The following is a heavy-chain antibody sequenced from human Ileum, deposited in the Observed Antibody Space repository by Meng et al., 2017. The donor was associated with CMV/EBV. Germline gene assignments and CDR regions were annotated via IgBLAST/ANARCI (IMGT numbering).Heavy chain of an antibody. Sequence: GGSLRLSCAASGFSFSSYVMSWVRQAPGKGLEWVSSIIISGDSTFYADSAKGRFTISRDISKNTVYLQMNSLRDEDTAVYYCAKDDYRNYHGMDVWGQGNTVNGAS. J-gene: IGHJ6*02. CDR1: GFSFSSYV. CDR3: AKDDYRNYHGMDV. V-gene: IGHV3-23*01. CDR2: IIISGDST. D-gene: IGHD4-11*01.